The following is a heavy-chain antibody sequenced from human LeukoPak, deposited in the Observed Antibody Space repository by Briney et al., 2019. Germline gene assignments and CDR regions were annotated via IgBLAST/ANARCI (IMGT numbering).Heavy chain of an antibody. D-gene: IGHD2-15*01. CDR3: ARIHRYCSGGACYVLDN. V-gene: IGHV4-59*02. Sequence: SETLSLTCVVSGGSVSGYYWGWIRQPPGRGLEWIGYVYYSGSTNYNPSFKSRITISVDMSRNQFSLQLSSVTAADTAVYYCARIHRYCSGGACYVLDNWGQGTLVAVSS. J-gene: IGHJ4*02. CDR2: VYYSGST. CDR1: GGSVSGYY.